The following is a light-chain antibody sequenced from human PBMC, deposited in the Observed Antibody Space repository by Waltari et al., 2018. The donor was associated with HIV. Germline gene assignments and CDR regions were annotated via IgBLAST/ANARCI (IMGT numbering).Light chain of an antibody. CDR2: DAT. J-gene: IGLJ1*01. CDR1: NVESKS. CDR3: HVWESSSDEYV. Sequence: SYVLTQPASVSVAPGQTANVTCGGDNVESKSVHWYQQRAGKAPILVLYDATDRPSGIPERVSGSNFGNTATLTISRVEAGDEGDYYCHVWESSSDEYVFGTGTKVTV. V-gene: IGLV3-21*02.